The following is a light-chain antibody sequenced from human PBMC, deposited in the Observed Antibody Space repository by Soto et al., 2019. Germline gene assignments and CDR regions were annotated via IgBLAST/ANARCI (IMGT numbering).Light chain of an antibody. Sequence: QSVLTQPPSASGTPGQRVTISCSGSSSNIGSNTVNWYQQLPATAPKLLIYSNNPRPSGVPDRFSGSKSGTSASLAISGLQSEDEADYYCAAWDDSLNGPLYVFGTGTKAHRP. J-gene: IGLJ1*01. CDR1: SSNIGSNT. CDR2: SNN. CDR3: AAWDDSLNGPLYV. V-gene: IGLV1-44*01.